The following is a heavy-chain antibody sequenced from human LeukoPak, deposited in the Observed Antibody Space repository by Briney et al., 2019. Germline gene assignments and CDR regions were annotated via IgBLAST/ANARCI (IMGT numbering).Heavy chain of an antibody. J-gene: IGHJ3*02. CDR2: INGGGGNT. CDR3: AKDNSGWPGGDAFDI. D-gene: IGHD6-19*01. CDR1: GFTFRTYA. Sequence: GGSLRLSCAASGFTFRTYAMSWIRQAPGKGLEWVSGINGGGGNTYYADSVKGRFTISRDISKNTLYLQMSSLRAEDTAVYYCAKDNSGWPGGDAFDIWGQGTMVTVSS. V-gene: IGHV3-23*01.